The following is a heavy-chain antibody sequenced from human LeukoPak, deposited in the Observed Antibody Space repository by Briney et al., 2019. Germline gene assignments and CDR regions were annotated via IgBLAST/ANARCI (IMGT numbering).Heavy chain of an antibody. D-gene: IGHD6-19*01. CDR2: IYHSGST. Sequence: SETLSLTCTVSGYSISSGYYWGWIRQPPGKGLEWIGSIYHSGSTYYNPSLKSRVTISVDTSKNQFSLKLSSVTAADTAVYYCAGGEWRPGWYYFDYWGQGTLVTVSS. CDR3: AGGEWRPGWYYFDY. V-gene: IGHV4-38-2*02. CDR1: GYSISSGYY. J-gene: IGHJ4*02.